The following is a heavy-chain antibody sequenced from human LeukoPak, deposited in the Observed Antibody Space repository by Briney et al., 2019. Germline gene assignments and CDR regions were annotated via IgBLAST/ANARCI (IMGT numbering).Heavy chain of an antibody. V-gene: IGHV4-61*01. CDR1: GGSVSSGSYY. Sequence: PSETLSLTCTVSGGSVSSGSYYWSWIRQPPGKGLEWIGYIYYSGSTNYNPSLKSRVTISVDTSKNQFSLKLSSVTPEDTAVYYCVRSQYWRFDDWGQGTLVTVSS. J-gene: IGHJ4*02. CDR2: IYYSGST. CDR3: VRSQYWRFDD. D-gene: IGHD2-8*02.